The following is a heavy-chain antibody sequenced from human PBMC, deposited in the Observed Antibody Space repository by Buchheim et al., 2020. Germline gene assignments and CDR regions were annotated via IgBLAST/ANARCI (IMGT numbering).Heavy chain of an antibody. Sequence: QVQLQESGPGLVKPSQTLSLPCTVSGGSICSGGYYWSWIRQHPGKGLEWIGYIHYSGSTYYNPSPKSRVTISVDTTKNQFPVKLSSETAAGTAVYYCAREGRITIFGVVTTRGFDYWGQGTL. CDR2: IHYSGST. J-gene: IGHJ4*02. V-gene: IGHV4-31*03. CDR1: GGSICSGGYY. D-gene: IGHD3-3*01. CDR3: AREGRITIFGVVTTRGFDY.